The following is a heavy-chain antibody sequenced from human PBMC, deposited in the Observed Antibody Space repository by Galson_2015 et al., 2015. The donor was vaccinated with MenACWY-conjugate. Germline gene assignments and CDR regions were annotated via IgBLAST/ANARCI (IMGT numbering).Heavy chain of an antibody. CDR1: GFTFSSYW. Sequence: SLRLSCAASGFTFSSYWMHWVRQAPGKGLVWVSRIKGDGTSTTYADSVKGRFTISRDNAKNTLYLQMNSLRAEDTAVYYCSREGSATFYDTLDPWGQGTLVTVSS. D-gene: IGHD5/OR15-5a*01. J-gene: IGHJ5*02. CDR3: SREGSATFYDTLDP. V-gene: IGHV3-74*01. CDR2: IKGDGTST.